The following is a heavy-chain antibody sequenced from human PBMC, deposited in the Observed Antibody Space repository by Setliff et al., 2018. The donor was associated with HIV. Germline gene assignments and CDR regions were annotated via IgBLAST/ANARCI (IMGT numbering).Heavy chain of an antibody. Sequence: SETLSLTCAVSGGSMRSSGYSWTWIRQAPGKGLEWVGYIYYNGNAYYNPSLKSRVTISVDTSKNQFSLKLISVTAADTAVYYCARGEPPASRSGLLYWGQGMLVTVSS. D-gene: IGHD3-22*01. CDR3: ARGEPPASRSGLLY. CDR2: IYYNGNA. J-gene: IGHJ4*02. CDR1: GGSMRSSGYS. V-gene: IGHV4-30-2*01.